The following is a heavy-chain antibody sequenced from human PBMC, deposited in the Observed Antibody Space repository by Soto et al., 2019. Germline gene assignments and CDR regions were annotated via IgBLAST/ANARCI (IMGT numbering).Heavy chain of an antibody. Sequence: HPGGSLRLSCVASGFTFSNHWMSWVRQAPGKGLEWVANIKEDGSEKYYMDSVKGRFTISRDNAENSVYLQMNSLRAEDTAVYYCARGHYGMDVWGQGSTVTVSS. CDR1: GFTFSNHW. CDR3: ARGHYGMDV. J-gene: IGHJ6*02. V-gene: IGHV3-7*03. CDR2: IKEDGSEK.